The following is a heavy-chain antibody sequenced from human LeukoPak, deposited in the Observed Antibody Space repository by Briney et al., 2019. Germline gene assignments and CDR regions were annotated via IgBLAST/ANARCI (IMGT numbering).Heavy chain of an antibody. CDR3: AKAEDCSSTSCYFYGMDV. Sequence: GRSLRLSCAASGFTFSSYAMHWVRQAPGKGLEWVSAISGSGGSTYYADSVKGRFTISRDNSKNTLYLQMNSLRAEDTAVYYCAKAEDCSSTSCYFYGMDVWGQGTTVTVSS. CDR2: ISGSGGST. D-gene: IGHD2-2*01. V-gene: IGHV3-23*01. J-gene: IGHJ6*02. CDR1: GFTFSSYA.